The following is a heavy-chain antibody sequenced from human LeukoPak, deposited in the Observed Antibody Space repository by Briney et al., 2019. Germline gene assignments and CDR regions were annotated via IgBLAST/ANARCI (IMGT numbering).Heavy chain of an antibody. D-gene: IGHD1-1*01. J-gene: IGHJ6*03. CDR2: ISAYNGNT. CDR3: ARERRAYYYYMDV. Sequence: GASVKVSCKGSGYTFTSYGISWVGQAPGQGLEWMGWISAYNGNTNYAQKLQGRVTMTTDTSTSTAYMELRSLRSDDTAVYYCARERRAYYYYMDVCGKGTTVTVSS. V-gene: IGHV1-18*01. CDR1: GYTFTSYG.